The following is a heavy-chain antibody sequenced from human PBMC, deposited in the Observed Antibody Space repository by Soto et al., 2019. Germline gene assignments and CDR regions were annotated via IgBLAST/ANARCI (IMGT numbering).Heavy chain of an antibody. CDR3: ARSGWFGELLYSY. J-gene: IGHJ4*02. V-gene: IGHV1-3*01. CDR1: GYTFTSYA. CDR2: INAGNGNT. Sequence: QVQLVQSGAEVKKPAASVKVSCKASGYTFTSYAMHWVRQAPGQRLEWMGWINAGNGNTKYSQKFQGRVTITRDTSASTAYMELSSLRSEDTAVYYCARSGWFGELLYSYWGQGTLVTVSS. D-gene: IGHD3-10*01.